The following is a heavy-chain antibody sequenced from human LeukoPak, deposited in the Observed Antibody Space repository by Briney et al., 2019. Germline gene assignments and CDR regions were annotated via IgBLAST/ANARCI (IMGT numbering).Heavy chain of an antibody. V-gene: IGHV3-30*18. D-gene: IGHD2-2*01. CDR3: AKEDIVAVPAALLGAFDI. J-gene: IGHJ3*02. CDR1: GFTFSSYG. Sequence: PGRSLRLSCAASGFTFSSYGMHWVRQAPGKGLEWVAVISYDGSNKYYAGSVKGRFTISRDNSKNTLYLQMNSLRAEDTAVYYCAKEDIVAVPAALLGAFDIWGQGTMVTVSS. CDR2: ISYDGSNK.